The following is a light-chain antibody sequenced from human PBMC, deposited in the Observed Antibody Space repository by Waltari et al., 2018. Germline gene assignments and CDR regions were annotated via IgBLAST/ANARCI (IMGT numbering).Light chain of an antibody. CDR3: QQYNNWPPLYT. V-gene: IGKV3-15*01. CDR1: QSISTN. J-gene: IGKJ2*01. CDR2: DTS. Sequence: EIVMTQSPATLSMSPGERATLSCRASQSISTNLAWYQQRPGQAPRLLIYDTSTRATGIPVKFSGSGSGTEFTLTISDLQPEDFAVYYCQQYNNWPPLYTFGQGTKLDI.